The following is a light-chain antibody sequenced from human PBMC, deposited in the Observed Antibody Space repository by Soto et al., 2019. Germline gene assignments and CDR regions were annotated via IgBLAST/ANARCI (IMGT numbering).Light chain of an antibody. CDR3: QQSYSTPRT. J-gene: IGKJ1*01. CDR2: AAS. CDR1: QSILTY. Sequence: DIQMTQSPSSLSASVGDRVTITCRASQSILTYLNWFQQKPGKAPKLLMYAASSLQGGVPSRFSGSGSGTDFTLTISSLQPEDFATYYCQQSYSTPRTFGQGTKVDI. V-gene: IGKV1-39*01.